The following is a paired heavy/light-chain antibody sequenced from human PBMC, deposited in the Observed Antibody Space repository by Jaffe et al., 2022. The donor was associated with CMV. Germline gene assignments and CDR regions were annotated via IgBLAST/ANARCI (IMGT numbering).Light chain of an antibody. CDR3: AAYDDSLSAWL. CDR1: SSNIRSNY. Sequence: QSVLTQPPSASGTPGQRVTISCSGSSSNIRSNYVYWYQQFPGTAPKLLLYRNGYRPSGVPDRFSGSKSDTSASLAISGLRSEDEADYYCAAYDDSLSAWLFGGGTKLTVL. V-gene: IGLV1-47*01. J-gene: IGLJ2*01. CDR2: RNG.
Heavy chain of an antibody. J-gene: IGHJ3*02. Sequence: QLQLQESGPGLLKPSETLSLTCSVSGGSLSSTSYYWDWIRQPPGKGLEWIGCISYSGTTYYNPSLKSRLNIFVDTSKNQFSLKMTSVTAADTAVYYCASRRVVAAGGHDVFDIWGQGSMVTVSS. CDR1: GGSLSSTSYY. D-gene: IGHD2-15*01. CDR3: ASRRVVAAGGHDVFDI. V-gene: IGHV4-39*01. CDR2: ISYSGTT.